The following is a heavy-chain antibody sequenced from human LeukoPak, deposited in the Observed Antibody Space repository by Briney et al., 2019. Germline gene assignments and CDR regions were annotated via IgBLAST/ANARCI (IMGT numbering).Heavy chain of an antibody. CDR3: ARVPYDYVWGSYRSRGAFDI. CDR1: GGSFSGYY. CDR2: INHSGST. Sequence: KTSETLSLTCAVYGGSFSGYYWSWIRQPPGKGLEWIGEINHSGSTNYNPSLKSRVTISVDTSKNQFSLKLSSVTAADTAVYYCARVPYDYVWGSYRSRGAFDIWGQGTMVTVSS. D-gene: IGHD3-16*02. J-gene: IGHJ3*02. V-gene: IGHV4-34*01.